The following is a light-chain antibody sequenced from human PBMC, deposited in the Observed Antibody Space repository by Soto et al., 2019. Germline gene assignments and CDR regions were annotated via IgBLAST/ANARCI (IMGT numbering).Light chain of an antibody. CDR1: QSLSSSY. CDR3: QQYGSSPPPT. J-gene: IGKJ3*01. V-gene: IGKV3-20*01. Sequence: DIVLTQCPGSLCLSPGEGATLSCRARQSLSSSYLAWYRQKPGQAPRLLXXGASSRANGIPARFSGSGSGTDFTLTISRLEREDFAGYYCQQYGSSPPPTFGPGTKVDI. CDR2: GAS.